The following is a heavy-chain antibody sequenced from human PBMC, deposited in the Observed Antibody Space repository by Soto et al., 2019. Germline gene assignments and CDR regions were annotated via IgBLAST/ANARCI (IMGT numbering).Heavy chain of an antibody. Sequence: EVQLLESGGGLVQPGGSLRLSCAASGFTFSSYAMSWVRQAPGKGLEWVSAISGSGGSTYYADSVKGRFTISRDNSKNTLYLPMNSLIAEDTAVYYCAKVSSGWYSNFDYWGQGTLVTVSS. CDR1: GFTFSSYA. V-gene: IGHV3-23*01. CDR3: AKVSSGWYSNFDY. D-gene: IGHD6-19*01. J-gene: IGHJ4*02. CDR2: ISGSGGST.